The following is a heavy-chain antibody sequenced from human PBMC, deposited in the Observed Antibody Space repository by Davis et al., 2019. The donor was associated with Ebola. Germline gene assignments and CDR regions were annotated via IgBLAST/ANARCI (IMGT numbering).Heavy chain of an antibody. Sequence: PGGSLRLSCVASGFTFRNYAMSWVRQAPGKGLEWVSAISGSGGSTYYADSVKGRFTISRDNSKNTLYLQMNSLRAEDTAVYHCARSHRRSTYYYYGMDVWGQGTTVTVSS. CDR1: GFTFRNYA. D-gene: IGHD1-26*01. J-gene: IGHJ6*02. CDR2: ISGSGGST. V-gene: IGHV3-23*01. CDR3: ARSHRRSTYYYYGMDV.